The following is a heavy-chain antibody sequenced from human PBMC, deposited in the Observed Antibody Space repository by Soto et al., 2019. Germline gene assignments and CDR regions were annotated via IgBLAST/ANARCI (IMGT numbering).Heavy chain of an antibody. CDR3: ARDLYYILTGYYFSPSTDRKRAPQPASDCSMDV. Sequence: ASVKVSCKASGYTFTGYYMHWVRQAPGQGLEWMGWINPNSGGTNYAQKYQGWVTMTRDTSISTAYMELSSLRSEDTAMYYCARDLYYILTGYYFSPSTDRKRAPQPASDCSMDVWGKGTTVTVSS. V-gene: IGHV1-2*04. CDR1: GYTFTGYY. CDR2: INPNSGGT. D-gene: IGHD3-9*01. J-gene: IGHJ6*03.